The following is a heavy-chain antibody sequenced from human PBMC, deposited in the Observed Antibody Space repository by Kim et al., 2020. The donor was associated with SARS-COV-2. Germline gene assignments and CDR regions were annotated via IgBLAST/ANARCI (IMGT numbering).Heavy chain of an antibody. CDR2: INAGNGNT. J-gene: IGHJ5*02. V-gene: IGHV1-3*01. D-gene: IGHD3-10*01. Sequence: ASVKVSCKASGYTFTSYAMHWVRQAPGQRLEWMGWINAGNGNTKYSQKFQGRVTITRDTSASTAYMELSSLRSEDTAVYYCARDGVRGSGSYINWFDPWGQGTLVTVSS. CDR1: GYTFTSYA. CDR3: ARDGVRGSGSYINWFDP.